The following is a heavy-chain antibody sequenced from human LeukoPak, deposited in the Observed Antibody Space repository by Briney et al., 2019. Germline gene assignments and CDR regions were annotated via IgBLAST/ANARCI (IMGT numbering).Heavy chain of an antibody. V-gene: IGHV4-38-2*02. J-gene: IGHJ4*02. D-gene: IGHD3-10*01. CDR3: ARDPSGSFDY. CDR2: IYHSGST. Sequence: SETLSLTCTVSGYSISSGYYWGWIRQSPGKGLEWIGSIYHSGSTYYNPSLQSRITISVDTSKNQFSLKLSSVTAADTAVYYCARDPSGSFDYWGQGTLVTVSS. CDR1: GYSISSGYY.